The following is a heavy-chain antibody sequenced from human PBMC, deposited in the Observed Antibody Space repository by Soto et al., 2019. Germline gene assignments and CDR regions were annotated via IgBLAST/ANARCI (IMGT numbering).Heavy chain of an antibody. Sequence: PVGSLRLSCVASGFSFSSYAMSWVRQAPGKGLEWVSVISGSDGSTYYADSVKGRFTISRDNSMNTLYLQINSLRVEDTAVYYCARDRERDAWYEDYWGQGTLVTVSS. D-gene: IGHD6-13*01. CDR3: ARDRERDAWYEDY. V-gene: IGHV3-23*01. CDR2: ISGSDGST. CDR1: GFSFSSYA. J-gene: IGHJ4*02.